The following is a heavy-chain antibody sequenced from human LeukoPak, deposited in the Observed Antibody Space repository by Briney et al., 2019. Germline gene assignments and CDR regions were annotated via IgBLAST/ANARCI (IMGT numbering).Heavy chain of an antibody. CDR3: AKKGIAPTY. CDR1: GFTFSDYY. D-gene: IGHD6-13*01. CDR2: ISGSGGST. J-gene: IGHJ4*02. Sequence: GGSLRLSCAASGFTFSDYYMSWIRQAPGKGLEWVSAISGSGGSTYYADSVRGRFTISRDNSKNTLYLQMNSLRAEDTAVYYCAKKGIAPTYWGQGTLVTVSS. V-gene: IGHV3-23*01.